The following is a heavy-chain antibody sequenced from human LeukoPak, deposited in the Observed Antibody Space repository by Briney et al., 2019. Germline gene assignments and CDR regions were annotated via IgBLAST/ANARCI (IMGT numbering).Heavy chain of an antibody. Sequence: GGSLRLSCAASGFTFSIYAMSWVRRAPGKGLEWASAISGSGGSTYYADSVKGRFTISRDDSKNTLYLQMNSLRAEDTAVYYCAKGHSSGYYFDAFDIWGQGTMVTVSS. CDR2: ISGSGGST. CDR1: GFTFSIYA. V-gene: IGHV3-23*01. CDR3: AKGHSSGYYFDAFDI. D-gene: IGHD3-22*01. J-gene: IGHJ3*02.